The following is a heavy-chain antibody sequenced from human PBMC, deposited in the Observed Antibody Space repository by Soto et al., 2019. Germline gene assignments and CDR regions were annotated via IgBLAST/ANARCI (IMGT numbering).Heavy chain of an antibody. CDR2: IKSKTDGGTT. Sequence: SVSNAWMNWVRQAPGKGLEWVGRIKSKTDGGTTDYAAPVKGRFTISRDDSKNTLYLQMNSLKTEDTAVYFCTTSTMVRGIRPRGGRVDYWGQGTLVTVSS. CDR3: TTSTMVRGIRPRGGRVDY. CDR1: SVSNAW. V-gene: IGHV3-15*07. D-gene: IGHD3-10*01. J-gene: IGHJ4*02.